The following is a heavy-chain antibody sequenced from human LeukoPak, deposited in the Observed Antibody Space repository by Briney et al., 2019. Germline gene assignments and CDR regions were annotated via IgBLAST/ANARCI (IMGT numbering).Heavy chain of an antibody. V-gene: IGHV1-2*06. Sequence: GESLKISCKASGYTLTCYYMHWVRQAPGQGLEWMGQIIPNSGGTNSGQKFQGRLTMTRDTSISTAYMETSRLSSDDTAVYSCARGDYDTSGYKFDYWGQGTLVTVSS. D-gene: IGHD3-22*01. CDR3: ARGDYDTSGYKFDY. CDR2: IIPNSGGT. J-gene: IGHJ4*02. CDR1: GYTLTCYY.